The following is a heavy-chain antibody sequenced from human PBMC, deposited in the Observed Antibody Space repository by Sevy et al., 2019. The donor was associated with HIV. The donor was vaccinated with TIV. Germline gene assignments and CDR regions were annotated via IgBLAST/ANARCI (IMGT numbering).Heavy chain of an antibody. CDR3: ARDFFPTVTTLWYYFDY. V-gene: IGHV1-18*01. CDR1: GYTFTSYG. Sequence: ASVKVSCKASGYTFTSYGISWVRQAPGQGLEWMGWISAYNGNTNYAQKLQGRVTMTTDTSTSTAYMELSCLRSDNTAVYYCARDFFPTVTTLWYYFDYWGQGTLVTVSS. J-gene: IGHJ4*02. CDR2: ISAYNGNT. D-gene: IGHD4-4*01.